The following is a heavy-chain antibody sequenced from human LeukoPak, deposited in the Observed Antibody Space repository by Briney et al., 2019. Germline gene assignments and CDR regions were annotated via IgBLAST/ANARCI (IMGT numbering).Heavy chain of an antibody. J-gene: IGHJ4*02. V-gene: IGHV3-9*03. CDR2: ISLNGGTI. D-gene: IGHD6-6*01. Sequence: ISLNGGTIYYSDSVKGRFTISRDNAKNSLYLQMNSLRPEDMALYYCAKGPTYSSSSLFDYWGQGILVAVSS. CDR3: AKGPTYSSSSLFDY.